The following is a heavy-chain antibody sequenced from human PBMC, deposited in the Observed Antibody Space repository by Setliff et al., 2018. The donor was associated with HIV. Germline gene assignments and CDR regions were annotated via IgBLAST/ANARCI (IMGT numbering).Heavy chain of an antibody. CDR2: IYYNGRT. CDR1: GGSISSGGYY. D-gene: IGHD6-13*01. Sequence: SETLSLTCTVSGGSISSGGYYWNWIRQYPVKGLAWIGHIYYNGRTLFNPALGTRLNMSVDTSENQFSLPLSSVTAADTAIYYCARGSRSHGGMFGYWGQGTLVTVSS. CDR3: ARGSRSHGGMFGY. J-gene: IGHJ4*02. V-gene: IGHV4-31*03.